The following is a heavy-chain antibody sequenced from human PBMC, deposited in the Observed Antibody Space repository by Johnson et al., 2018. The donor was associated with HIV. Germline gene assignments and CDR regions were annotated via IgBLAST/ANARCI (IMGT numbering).Heavy chain of an antibody. D-gene: IGHD6-13*01. J-gene: IGHJ3*02. V-gene: IGHV3-9*01. Sequence: VQLVESGGGLVQPGRSLRLSCAASGFTFDDYAMHWVRQAPGKGLEWVSGISWNSGSIGYADSVKGRFTISRDNAKNTLYLPMYSRRAGDTAVYFCAREQELIGERAFDIWGKGTMVTVSS. CDR3: AREQELIGERAFDI. CDR2: ISWNSGSI. CDR1: GFTFDDYA.